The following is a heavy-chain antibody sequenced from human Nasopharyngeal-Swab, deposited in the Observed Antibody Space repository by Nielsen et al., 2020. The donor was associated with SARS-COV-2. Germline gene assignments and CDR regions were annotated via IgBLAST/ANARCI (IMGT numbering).Heavy chain of an antibody. V-gene: IGHV4-38-2*02. D-gene: IGHD3-3*01. Sequence: SETLSLTCIVSGYSISSGYYWGWIRQPPGKGLEWIGSIYHSGSTYYNPSLKSRVTISVDTSKNQFSLKLSSVTAADTAVYYCASVNGYDFWSGYYHPFDYWGQGTLVTVSS. CDR3: ASVNGYDFWSGYYHPFDY. CDR1: GYSISSGYY. CDR2: IYHSGST. J-gene: IGHJ4*02.